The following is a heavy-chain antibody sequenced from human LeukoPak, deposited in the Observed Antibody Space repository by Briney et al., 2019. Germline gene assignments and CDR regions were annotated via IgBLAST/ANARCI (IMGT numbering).Heavy chain of an antibody. CDR1: GYSISTGYH. D-gene: IGHD2-15*01. Sequence: PSETLSLTCAVSGYSISTGYHWGWIRQSPGTGLEWIGSTYHSGNTYYNPSLKSRVTISMDTSMNQFSLQVTSGTAADTAVYYCARTRYCSGATCYSPELFDSWGQGTLVTVSS. J-gene: IGHJ4*02. V-gene: IGHV4-38-2*01. CDR3: ARTRYCSGATCYSPELFDS. CDR2: TYHSGNT.